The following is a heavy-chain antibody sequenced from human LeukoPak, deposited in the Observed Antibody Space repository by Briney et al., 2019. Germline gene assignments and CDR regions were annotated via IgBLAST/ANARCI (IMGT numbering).Heavy chain of an antibody. CDR2: ISSSSSYI. CDR3: ARVISGHIVATSFYYFDY. D-gene: IGHD5-12*01. Sequence: GGFLRLSCAASGFTFSSYSMNWVRQAPGKGLEWVSSISSSSSYIYYADSVKGRFTISRDNAKNSLYLQMNSLRAEDTAVYYCARVISGHIVATSFYYFDYWGQGTLVTVSS. J-gene: IGHJ4*02. CDR1: GFTFSSYS. V-gene: IGHV3-21*01.